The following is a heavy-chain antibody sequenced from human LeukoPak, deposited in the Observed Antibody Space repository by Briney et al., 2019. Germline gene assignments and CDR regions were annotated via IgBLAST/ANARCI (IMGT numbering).Heavy chain of an antibody. J-gene: IGHJ5*02. V-gene: IGHV3-23*01. D-gene: IGHD2-15*01. CDR1: GFPFSSHA. CDR3: VREAGYCAPVCVKTNWFDP. CDR2: ISNGKT. Sequence: GGSLRLSCAASGFPFSSHAMSWVRQPPGKGLEWVAAISNGKTYYADSVMGRFAISRDDSTNTVYLHMNSLRDEDTALYHCVREAGYCAPVCVKTNWFDPWGQGTLVTVSS.